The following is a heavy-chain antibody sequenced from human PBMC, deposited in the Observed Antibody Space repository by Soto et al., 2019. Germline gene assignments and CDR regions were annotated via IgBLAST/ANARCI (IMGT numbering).Heavy chain of an antibody. Sequence: QVQLQESGPGLVKPSQTLSLTCTVSGGSISSGGDYWSWLRQQPGKGLEWIGYIYYSGSTYYNPSLKGRVTISVNSSKNQFSLKLNSVTAADTAVYYCAIVPDYWGQGTLVTVSS. CDR1: GGSISSGGDY. CDR3: AIVPDY. V-gene: IGHV4-31*03. J-gene: IGHJ4*02. CDR2: IYYSGST.